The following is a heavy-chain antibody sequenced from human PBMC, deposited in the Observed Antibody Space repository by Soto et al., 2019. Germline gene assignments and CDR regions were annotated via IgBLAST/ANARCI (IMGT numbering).Heavy chain of an antibody. CDR2: IIPISDTT. CDR1: GGTFSSYA. J-gene: IGHJ6*02. D-gene: IGHD2-2*01. Sequence: QVQLVQSGAEVKKPGSSVKVSCKASGGTFSSYAISWVRQAPGQGLEWMGGIIPISDTTNYEQKFQGRVTITADESTSTAYMELSRLRSEDTAVYYCARSQGSSTSLEIYYYYYYGMDVWGQGTTVTVSS. CDR3: ARSQGSSTSLEIYYYYYYGMDV. V-gene: IGHV1-69*01.